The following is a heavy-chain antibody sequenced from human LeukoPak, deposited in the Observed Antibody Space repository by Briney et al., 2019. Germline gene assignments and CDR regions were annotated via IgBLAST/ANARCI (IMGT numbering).Heavy chain of an antibody. J-gene: IGHJ4*02. Sequence: SETLSLTCTVSGGSISSYYWSWIRQPAGKGLEWIGRIYTSGSTNYNPSLKSRVTMSVDTSKNQFSLNLRSVTAADTAVYYCARQDIDIVATRTFDYWGQGVLVTVSS. V-gene: IGHV4-4*07. CDR3: ARQDIDIVATRTFDY. CDR1: GGSISSYY. CDR2: IYTSGST. D-gene: IGHD5-12*01.